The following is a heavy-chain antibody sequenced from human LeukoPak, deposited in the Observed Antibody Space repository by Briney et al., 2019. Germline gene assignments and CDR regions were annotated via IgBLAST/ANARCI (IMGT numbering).Heavy chain of an antibody. D-gene: IGHD3-10*01. CDR3: AKDQGSGSYYSGGGDY. V-gene: IGHV3-23*01. CDR1: GFTFSSYA. CDR2: ISGSGGST. J-gene: IGHJ4*02. Sequence: GGSLRLSCAASGFTFSSYAMSWVRQAPGKGLEWVSAISGSGGSTYYADSVKGRFTISRDNSKNTLYLQMNSLRAEDTAVYYCAKDQGSGSYYSGGGDYWGQGTLVTVSS.